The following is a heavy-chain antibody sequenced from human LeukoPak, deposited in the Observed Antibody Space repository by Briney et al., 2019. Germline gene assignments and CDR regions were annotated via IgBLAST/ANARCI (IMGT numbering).Heavy chain of an antibody. Sequence: PWASVKVSCKASGGTFSSYAISWVRQAPGQGLEWMGGIIPIFGTANYAQKFQGRVTITADKSTSTAYMELSSLRSEDTAVYYCARARQYYYYMDVWGKGTTVTVSS. CDR3: ARARQYYYYMDV. CDR2: IIPIFGTA. J-gene: IGHJ6*03. V-gene: IGHV1-69*06. CDR1: GGTFSSYA. D-gene: IGHD6-6*01.